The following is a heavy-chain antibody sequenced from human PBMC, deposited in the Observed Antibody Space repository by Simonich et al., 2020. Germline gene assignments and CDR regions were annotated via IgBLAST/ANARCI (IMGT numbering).Heavy chain of an antibody. CDR2: INPNSGGT. D-gene: IGHD1-26*01. CDR3: ARELGGARQNAFDI. Sequence: QVQLVQSGAEVKKPGASVKVSCKASGYTFTGYYMHWVRQAPGQGLEWRGRINPNSGGTNYAQKFQGRVTMTRDTSISTAYMELSRLRSDDTAVYYCARELGGARQNAFDIWGQGTMVTVSS. CDR1: GYTFTGYY. J-gene: IGHJ3*02. V-gene: IGHV1-2*02.